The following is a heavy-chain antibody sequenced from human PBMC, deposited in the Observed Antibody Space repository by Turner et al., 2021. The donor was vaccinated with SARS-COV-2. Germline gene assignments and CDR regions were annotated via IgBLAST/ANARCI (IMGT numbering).Heavy chain of an antibody. CDR1: RYTFTSYY. CDR3: ARDIVLIPATYGFDY. J-gene: IGHJ4*02. D-gene: IGHD2-2*01. V-gene: IGHV1-46*01. CDR2: INPSGGST. Sequence: QVQLVQSGAEVKKPGASVKVSCKASRYTFTSYYMHWVRQAPGHGLEWMGIINPSGGSTSYAQNFQGRVTMTRDTSTSTVYMELSSLRSEDTAVYYCARDIVLIPATYGFDYWGQGTLVTVSS.